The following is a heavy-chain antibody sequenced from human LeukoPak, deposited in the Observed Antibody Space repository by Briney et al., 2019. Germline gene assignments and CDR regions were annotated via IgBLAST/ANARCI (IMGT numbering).Heavy chain of an antibody. CDR3: AKGEAITMVRGVVDY. Sequence: PGASLRLSCAASGFTFSSYAMSWVRQAPGKGLEWVSTISGSGGGTYYAGSVKGRFTISRDNSKNTLYLQMSSLRAEDTAVYYCAKGEAITMVRGVVDYWGQGTLVTVSS. CDR2: ISGSGGGT. J-gene: IGHJ4*02. CDR1: GFTFSSYA. V-gene: IGHV3-23*01. D-gene: IGHD3-10*01.